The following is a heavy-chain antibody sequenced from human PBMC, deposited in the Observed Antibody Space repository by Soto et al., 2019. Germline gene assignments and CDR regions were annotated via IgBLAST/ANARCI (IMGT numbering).Heavy chain of an antibody. D-gene: IGHD1-26*01. J-gene: IGHJ4*02. Sequence: GGSLRLSCAASGFSFSTFGMHWVCQAPGKGLEWVAVISYDASNKFYADSVKGRFTISRDNSKNTLYLQMNSLRAEDTAVYYCAKDHFIVGATSFDYWGQGTLVTVSS. CDR2: ISYDASNK. CDR3: AKDHFIVGATSFDY. V-gene: IGHV3-30*18. CDR1: GFSFSTFG.